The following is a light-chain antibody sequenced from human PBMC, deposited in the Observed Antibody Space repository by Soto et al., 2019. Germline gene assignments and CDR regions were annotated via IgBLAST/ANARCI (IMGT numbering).Light chain of an antibody. CDR1: QTISSW. V-gene: IGKV1-5*03. J-gene: IGKJ1*01. CDR3: QQYNSYWT. CDR2: KAS. Sequence: DIHMTQSPSTLSGSVGDRVTITCRASQTISSWLAWYQHKPGKAPKLLIYKASTLKSGVPSRFSGSGSGTEFTLTISSLQPDDFATYYCQQYNSYWTFGQGTRWRS.